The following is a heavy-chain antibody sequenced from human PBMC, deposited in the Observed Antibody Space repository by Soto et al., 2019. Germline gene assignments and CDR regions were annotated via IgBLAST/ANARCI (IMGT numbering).Heavy chain of an antibody. CDR3: AKGPDGSGYYHNWFDS. V-gene: IGHV3-23*01. CDR2: ISRTGDSA. CDR1: GFSFSAYA. Sequence: EVHLLESGGALVQPGGSLTLSCAASGFSFSAYAMSWVRQAPGKGLEWVSSISRTGDSAYYADSVKGRFAISRDRSKNKLSLQMNSLRVEDTAVYYCAKGPDGSGYYHNWFDSWGQGTLITVSS. D-gene: IGHD3-22*01. J-gene: IGHJ5*01.